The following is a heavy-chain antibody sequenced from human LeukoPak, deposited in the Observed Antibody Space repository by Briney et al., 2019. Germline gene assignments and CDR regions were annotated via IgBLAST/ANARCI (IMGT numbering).Heavy chain of an antibody. CDR1: GGTFISYA. CDR3: ARVKAVAVTDWYFDL. V-gene: IGHV1-69*13. Sequence: GASVKVSCKASGGTFISYAISWVRQAPGQGLEWMGGIIPIFGTANYAQKFQGRVTITADESTSTAYMELSSLRSEDTAVYYCARVKAVAVTDWYFDLWGRGTLVTVSS. CDR2: IIPIFGTA. D-gene: IGHD6-19*01. J-gene: IGHJ2*01.